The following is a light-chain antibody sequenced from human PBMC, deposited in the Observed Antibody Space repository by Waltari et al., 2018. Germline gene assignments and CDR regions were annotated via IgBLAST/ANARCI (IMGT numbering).Light chain of an antibody. CDR2: GAS. Sequence: EIVMTQSPATLSVSPGDRATLSCRASQNVGSNVAWYQQKPGQAPRLLIYGASTRAAGIPGSFSGSGSGTEFTLSISSLQSEDFAVYYCQQYNNWPNTFGQGTKLEIK. CDR1: QNVGSN. J-gene: IGKJ2*01. CDR3: QQYNNWPNT. V-gene: IGKV3-15*01.